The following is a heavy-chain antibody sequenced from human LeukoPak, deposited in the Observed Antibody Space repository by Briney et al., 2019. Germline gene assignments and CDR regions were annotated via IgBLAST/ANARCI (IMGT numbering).Heavy chain of an antibody. CDR1: GGTFSSYP. CDR3: ARVDSSSWPYYFDY. CDR2: IIPILGIA. D-gene: IGHD6-13*01. V-gene: IGHV1-69*04. Sequence: SVKLSCKASGGTFSSYPISWVRQAPGQGVEWMGRIIPILGIANYAQKFQGRVTITADKSTSTAYMELSSLRSEDTAVYYCARVDSSSWPYYFDYWGQGTLVSVSS. J-gene: IGHJ4*02.